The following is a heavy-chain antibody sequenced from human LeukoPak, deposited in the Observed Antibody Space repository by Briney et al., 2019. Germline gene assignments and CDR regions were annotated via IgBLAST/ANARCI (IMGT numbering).Heavy chain of an antibody. J-gene: IGHJ6*02. V-gene: IGHV1-46*01. Sequence: ASVKVSCKASGYTFTSYYMHWVRQAPGQGLEWMGIINPSGGSTSYAQKFQGRVTITADESTSTAYMELSSLRSEDTAVYYCARGLFEYYYYYGMDVWGQGTTVTVSS. CDR2: INPSGGST. CDR3: ARGLFEYYYYYGMDV. D-gene: IGHD3-22*01. CDR1: GYTFTSYY.